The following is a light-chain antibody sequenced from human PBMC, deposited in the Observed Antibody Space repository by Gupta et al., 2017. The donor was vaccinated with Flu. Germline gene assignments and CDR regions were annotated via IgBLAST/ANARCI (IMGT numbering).Light chain of an antibody. V-gene: IGLV1-47*01. CDR2: RSI. J-gene: IGLJ3*02. CDR3: AAGDASRSGWV. CDR1: NSKIGSNY. Sequence: VAISCSGDNSKIGSNYVYWYHQRTGTAPKLLIHRSIQRPSGVPARFSASKSGTSASLAISGLRAEDEADYYCAAGDASRSGWVFGGGTRLTV.